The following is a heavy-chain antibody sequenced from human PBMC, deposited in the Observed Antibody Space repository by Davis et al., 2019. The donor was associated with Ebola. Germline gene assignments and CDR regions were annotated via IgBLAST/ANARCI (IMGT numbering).Heavy chain of an antibody. V-gene: IGHV3-7*01. Sequence: GESLKISCAASGLSFSNYWMTWVRLAPGKGPEWVANIKQDGSEMYYVDSVKGRFTISRDNAKNSLYLQMNSLRAEDTAVYYCARDLYYGMDVWGQGATVTVSS. CDR1: GLSFSNYW. CDR3: ARDLYYGMDV. J-gene: IGHJ6*02. CDR2: IKQDGSEM. D-gene: IGHD3-16*01.